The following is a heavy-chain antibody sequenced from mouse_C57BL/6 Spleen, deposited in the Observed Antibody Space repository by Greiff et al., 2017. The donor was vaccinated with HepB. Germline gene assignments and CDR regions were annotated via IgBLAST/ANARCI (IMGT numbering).Heavy chain of an antibody. CDR2: IYPRSGNT. CDR3: AREGELGFFYYAMDY. Sequence: QLQQSGAELARPGASVKLSCTASGYTFTSYGISWVKQRTGQGLEWIGEIYPRSGNTYYNEKFKGKATLTADKSSSTAYMELRSLTSEDSAVYFCAREGELGFFYYAMDYWGQGTSVTVSS. J-gene: IGHJ4*01. D-gene: IGHD3-3*01. V-gene: IGHV1-81*01. CDR1: GYTFTSYG.